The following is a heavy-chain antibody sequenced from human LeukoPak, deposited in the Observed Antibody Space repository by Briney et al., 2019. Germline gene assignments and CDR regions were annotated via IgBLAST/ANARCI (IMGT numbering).Heavy chain of an antibody. CDR3: ARGIKAWGTRGSYFDY. CDR2: IYYSGST. V-gene: IGHV4-59*01. CDR1: GGSISSYY. Sequence: PSETLSLTCTVSGGSISSYYWSWIQQPPGKGLEWIGYIYYSGSTNYNPSLKSRVTISVDTSKNQFSLKLSSVTAADTAVYYCARGIKAWGTRGSYFDYWGQGTLVTVSS. J-gene: IGHJ4*02. D-gene: IGHD3-16*01.